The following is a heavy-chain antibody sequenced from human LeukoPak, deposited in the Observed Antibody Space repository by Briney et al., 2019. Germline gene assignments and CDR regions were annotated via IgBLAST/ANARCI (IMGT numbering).Heavy chain of an antibody. CDR3: AKDYGSSWYTWFDP. Sequence: PGGSLRLSCAASGFTFRSYAMSWVRQAPGKGLYWVSAISGSGGTTYYADSVKGRFTISRDNSKNTLYLQMNSLRAENTAVYYCAKDYGSSWYTWFDPWGQGTLVTVSS. CDR2: ISGSGGTT. J-gene: IGHJ5*02. CDR1: GFTFRSYA. V-gene: IGHV3-23*01. D-gene: IGHD6-13*01.